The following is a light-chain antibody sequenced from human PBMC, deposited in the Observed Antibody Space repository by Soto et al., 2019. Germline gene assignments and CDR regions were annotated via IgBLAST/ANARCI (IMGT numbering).Light chain of an antibody. CDR2: GAS. Sequence: EIVLTQSPGTLSLSPGEGATLSCRASQSVSSAYLAWYRQKPGQAPRLLIYGASSRATGIPDRFSGSGSGPDFTLTISRLEPEDFAVYYCQQYGTSRAFTCGQGTKLEIK. V-gene: IGKV3-20*01. CDR3: QQYGTSRAFT. J-gene: IGKJ2*01. CDR1: QSVSSAY.